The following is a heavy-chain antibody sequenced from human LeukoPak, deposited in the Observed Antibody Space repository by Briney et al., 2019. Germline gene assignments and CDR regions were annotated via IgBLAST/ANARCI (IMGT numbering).Heavy chain of an antibody. CDR1: RFTFRNNW. CDR2: IKQDGSEK. D-gene: IGHD2-2*01. CDR3: ARERLLSRY. Sequence: GGSLRLSCAASRFTFRNNWMSWVRQAPGKGLEWVANIKQDGSEKNYVDSVKGRFTISRDNAKNSLYLQMNSLRAEDTAVYYCARERLLSRYWGQGTLVTVSS. V-gene: IGHV3-7*01. J-gene: IGHJ4*02.